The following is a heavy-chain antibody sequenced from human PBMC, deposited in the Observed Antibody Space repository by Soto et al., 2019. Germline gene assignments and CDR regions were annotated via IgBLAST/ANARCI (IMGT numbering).Heavy chain of an antibody. Sequence: EVQLVESGGNLVQPGGSLRLSCAAYGFPFSSYDMHWVRQDTGKGLEWVSAIGTAGDTYYPDSVKGRFSIARENAKNSLYLTMNSMRAVDTVVYYCARVDNSGWSAFDVWGQGTMVTVSS. CDR2: IGTAGDT. D-gene: IGHD6-19*01. CDR3: ARVDNSGWSAFDV. V-gene: IGHV3-13*01. J-gene: IGHJ3*01. CDR1: GFPFSSYD.